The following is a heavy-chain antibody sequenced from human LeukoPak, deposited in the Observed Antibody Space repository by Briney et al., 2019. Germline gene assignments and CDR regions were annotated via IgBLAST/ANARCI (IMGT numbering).Heavy chain of an antibody. V-gene: IGHV3-23*01. J-gene: IGHJ3*02. CDR1: GFTFSSYA. CDR3: AKAHGLQSATSNYAFHI. D-gene: IGHD1-1*01. CDR2: ISGSGTNT. Sequence: GGSLRLSCAASGFTFSSYAMSWVRQAPGKGLEWISSISGSGTNTYYADSVKGRFTISRDNSKNTLYLQMNSLRAEDTAVYYCAKAHGLQSATSNYAFHIWGQGTMVTVSS.